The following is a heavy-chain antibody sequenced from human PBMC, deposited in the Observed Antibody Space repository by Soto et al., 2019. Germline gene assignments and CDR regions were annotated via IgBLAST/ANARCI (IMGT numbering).Heavy chain of an antibody. CDR2: INPTTGLT. CDR3: ARALRNGYFYGMDI. D-gene: IGHD2-8*01. V-gene: IGHV1-46*01. J-gene: IGHJ6*02. Sequence: ASVKVSCKASGYAFSNNFMHWVRQAPAQGLEWMGVINPTTGLTSNAQKFQDRITMTSDTSSSTAYMELSSLRSEDTAVYYCARALRNGYFYGMDIWGQGTTVTVSS. CDR1: GYAFSNNF.